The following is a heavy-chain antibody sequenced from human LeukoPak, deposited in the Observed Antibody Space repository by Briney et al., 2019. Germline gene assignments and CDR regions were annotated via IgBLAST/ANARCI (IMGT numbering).Heavy chain of an antibody. J-gene: IGHJ5*02. Sequence: ASVKVSCKASGGTFSSYAIRWVRQAPGQGLEWMGGIIPIFGTANYAQNFQGRVTITTDESTSTAYIELGSVRSEDTDVYHCARALTAAGTYNWFDPWGQGTLVTVSS. V-gene: IGHV1-69*05. CDR1: GGTFSSYA. CDR2: IIPIFGTA. D-gene: IGHD6-19*01. CDR3: ARALTAAGTYNWFDP.